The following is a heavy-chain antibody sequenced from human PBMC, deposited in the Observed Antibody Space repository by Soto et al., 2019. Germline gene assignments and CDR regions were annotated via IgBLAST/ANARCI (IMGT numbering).Heavy chain of an antibody. CDR2: ISPSGGIT. V-gene: IGHV1-46*01. CDR1: GYTLTSYY. CDR3: ARGISTTRYYYYYGMDV. J-gene: IGHJ6*02. Sequence: SVKVSCKASGYTLTSYYLHWVRQAPGQGPEWMGIISPSGGITNDAQKFQDRVTMTSDTSTSTVYMELSSLRSEDTAVYYCARGISTTRYYYYYGMDVWGQGTTVTVSS. D-gene: IGHD2-2*01.